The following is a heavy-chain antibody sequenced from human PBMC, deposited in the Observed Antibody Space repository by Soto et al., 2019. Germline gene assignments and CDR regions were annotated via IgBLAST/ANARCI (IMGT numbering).Heavy chain of an antibody. CDR2: ISVHNGYT. CDR3: ARLEHNFGPHDY. Sequence: QVQLAQSGAEVKKPGASVTVSCKASGYTFSSYGISWVRQAPGQGLEWVGWISVHNGYTKYATELQGRVTLTTDTSTSTAYMELRSLRSDDSAVYFCARLEHNFGPHDYWGQGTLVTVTS. J-gene: IGHJ4*02. CDR1: GYTFSSYG. D-gene: IGHD1-1*01. V-gene: IGHV1-18*01.